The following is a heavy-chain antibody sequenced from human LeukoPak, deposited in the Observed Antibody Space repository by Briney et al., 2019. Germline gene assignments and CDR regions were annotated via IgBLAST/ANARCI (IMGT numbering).Heavy chain of an antibody. Sequence: PGGSLRLSCAVSGFTFSSNAMSWVRQAPGKGLVWVSRINTDGGSTTYADSVKGRFTISRDNAKNTLYLQMNSLRAEDTAVYYCGRGFSIVPAGIPDYWGLGTLVTVSS. J-gene: IGHJ4*02. CDR2: INTDGGST. D-gene: IGHD2-2*02. V-gene: IGHV3-74*01. CDR3: GRGFSIVPAGIPDY. CDR1: GFTFSSNA.